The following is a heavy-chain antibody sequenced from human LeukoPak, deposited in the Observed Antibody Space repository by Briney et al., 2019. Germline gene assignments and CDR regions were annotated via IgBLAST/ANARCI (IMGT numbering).Heavy chain of an antibody. CDR2: SIPIFGTA. J-gene: IGHJ5*02. CDR1: GGTFSSYA. CDR3: ARDVIYYDILTGHPRASNWFDP. D-gene: IGHD3-9*01. V-gene: IGHV1-69*05. Sequence: SVKVSCKASGGTFSSYAISWVRQAPGQGLEWMGESIPIFGTANYAQKFQGRVTITTDESTSTAYMELSSLRSEDTAVYYCARDVIYYDILTGHPRASNWFDPWGQGNLVSVSS.